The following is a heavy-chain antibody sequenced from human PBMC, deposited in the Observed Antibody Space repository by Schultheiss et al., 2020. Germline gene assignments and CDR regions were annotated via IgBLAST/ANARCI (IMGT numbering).Heavy chain of an antibody. CDR3: ARKVVTSSSGGLDP. CDR1: GDSISSGSYY. D-gene: IGHD6-6*01. Sequence: SETLSLTCTVSGDSISSGSYYWSWIRQPAGKGLEWIGRIYASGSTNYNPSLKSRVTISVDTSKNQFSLKLSSVTAADTAVYYCARKVVTSSSGGLDPWGQGTLVTVSS. CDR2: IYASGST. J-gene: IGHJ5*02. V-gene: IGHV4-61*02.